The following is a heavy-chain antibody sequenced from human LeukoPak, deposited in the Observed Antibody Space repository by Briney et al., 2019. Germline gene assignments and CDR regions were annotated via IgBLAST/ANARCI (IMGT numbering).Heavy chain of an antibody. CDR3: ARDGGATTNFDY. Sequence: ASVKVSCKASGGTFSNYAISWVRQAPGQGLEWMGGIIPTFRKTKYAQKFQGRVTITADESTSTAYMELSSLRSEDTAVYYRARDGGATTNFDYWGQGTLVTVSS. D-gene: IGHD1-26*01. CDR2: IIPTFRKT. CDR1: GGTFSNYA. V-gene: IGHV1-69*13. J-gene: IGHJ4*02.